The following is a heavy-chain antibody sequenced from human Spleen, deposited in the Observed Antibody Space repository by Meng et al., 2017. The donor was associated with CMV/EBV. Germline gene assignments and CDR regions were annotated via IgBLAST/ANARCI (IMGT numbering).Heavy chain of an antibody. CDR1: GLTFTGYY. V-gene: IGHV1-2*02. CDR2: INPNSGDT. J-gene: IGHJ5*02. D-gene: IGHD4-11*01. CDR3: ARGGTIVTLNWFDP. Sequence: ASVKVSCKASGLTFTGYYMHWVRQAPGQGLEWMGWINPNSGDTNYAQKFQGRVTMTRDTSITTAYMELSRLRSDDTAVYYCARGGTIVTLNWFDPWGQGTLVTV.